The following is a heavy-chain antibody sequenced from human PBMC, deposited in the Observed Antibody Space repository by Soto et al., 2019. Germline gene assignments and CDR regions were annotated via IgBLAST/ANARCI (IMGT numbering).Heavy chain of an antibody. CDR1: GFTFSNFA. V-gene: IGHV3-23*01. Sequence: QLLESGGGFVQPGGSLRLSCVASGFTFSNFAMAWVRQAPGEGLEWVSAISGSGDDTFYADSMKGRFTISRDNSQDTLYLQINSLRAEDTAVYYCANPIPKTGTPFWFWGQGTLVTVSS. CDR2: ISGSGDDT. J-gene: IGHJ4*02. CDR3: ANPIPKTGTPFWF. D-gene: IGHD1-1*01.